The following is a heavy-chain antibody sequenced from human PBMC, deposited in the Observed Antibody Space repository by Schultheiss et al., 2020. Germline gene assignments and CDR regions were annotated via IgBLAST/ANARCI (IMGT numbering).Heavy chain of an antibody. CDR2: IYSGGST. D-gene: IGHD1-26*01. J-gene: IGHJ4*02. CDR1: GFTFSDSW. Sequence: GESLKISCAASGFTFSDSWMSWVRQAPGKGLEWVSAIYSGGSTYYADSVKGRFTISRDNSKNTLYLQMNSLRAEDTAVYYCARDSLGAGLDYWGQGTLVTVSS. CDR3: ARDSLGAGLDY. V-gene: IGHV3-53*01.